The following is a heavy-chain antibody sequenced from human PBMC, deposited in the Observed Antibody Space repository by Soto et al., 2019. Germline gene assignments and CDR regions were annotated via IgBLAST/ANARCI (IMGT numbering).Heavy chain of an antibody. Sequence: PGGSLRLSCAASGFTFSSYAMSWVRQAPGKGLEWVSSIGYSGDSTYYADSVKGRFTISRDNPKNTLYLEMSSLRAEDTAVYFCVKDMVRGVTPYYFDSWGQGALVTVSS. D-gene: IGHD3-10*01. J-gene: IGHJ4*02. CDR2: IGYSGDST. V-gene: IGHV3-23*01. CDR1: GFTFSSYA. CDR3: VKDMVRGVTPYYFDS.